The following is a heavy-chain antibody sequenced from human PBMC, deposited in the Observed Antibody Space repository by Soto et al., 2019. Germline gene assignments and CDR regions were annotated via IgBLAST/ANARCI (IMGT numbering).Heavy chain of an antibody. CDR3: ARALGLYGSSQGAYYYYYMDV. V-gene: IGHV4-34*01. D-gene: IGHD6-6*01. Sequence: QVQLQQWGAGLLKASETLSLTCAVYDGSLSGYFWSWIRQPPGKGLEWIGEINPSGSTNYSPSLKSRVTISGATSKNQFSLKLRSVTAADTAVYYCARALGLYGSSQGAYYYYYMDVWGKGTTVTVSS. CDR2: INPSGST. CDR1: DGSLSGYF. J-gene: IGHJ6*03.